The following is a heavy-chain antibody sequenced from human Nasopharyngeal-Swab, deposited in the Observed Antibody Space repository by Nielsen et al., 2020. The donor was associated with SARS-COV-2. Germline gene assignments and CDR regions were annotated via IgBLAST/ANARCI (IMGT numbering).Heavy chain of an antibody. J-gene: IGHJ4*02. Sequence: SLKISCAASGFTFDDYAMHWVRQAPGEGLEWVSGISWNSGSIGYADSVKGRFTISRDNAKNSLYLQMNSLRAEDTALYYCAKDIDYGDYWGQGTLVTVSS. CDR3: AKDIDYGDY. V-gene: IGHV3-9*01. CDR1: GFTFDDYA. CDR2: ISWNSGSI.